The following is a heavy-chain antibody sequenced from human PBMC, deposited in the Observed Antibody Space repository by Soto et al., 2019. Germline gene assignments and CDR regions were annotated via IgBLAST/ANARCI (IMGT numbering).Heavy chain of an antibody. J-gene: IGHJ6*04. Sequence: GGSLRLSCAASGFTFSSYAMSWVRQAPGKGLEWVSAISGSGGSTYYADSVKGRFTISRDNSKNTLYLQMNSLRAEDTAVYYCAKDPDFWSGPPSAMDVWGKGTTVTVSS. V-gene: IGHV3-23*01. CDR2: ISGSGGST. D-gene: IGHD3-3*01. CDR3: AKDPDFWSGPPSAMDV. CDR1: GFTFSSYA.